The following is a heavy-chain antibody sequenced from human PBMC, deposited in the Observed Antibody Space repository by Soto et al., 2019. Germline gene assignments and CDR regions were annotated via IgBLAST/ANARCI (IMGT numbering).Heavy chain of an antibody. J-gene: IGHJ4*02. CDR2: ISGSAGSK. Sequence: GGSLRLSCAASGFTFSGYAMSWVRQAPGEGLEWVSGISGSAGSKDYAESVKGRFTISRDNSKNILYLQMHSLRGEDTAVYFCAKDIAVNGRNYFDYWGQGALVTVSS. V-gene: IGHV3-23*01. CDR3: AKDIAVNGRNYFDY. D-gene: IGHD6-19*01. CDR1: GFTFSGYA.